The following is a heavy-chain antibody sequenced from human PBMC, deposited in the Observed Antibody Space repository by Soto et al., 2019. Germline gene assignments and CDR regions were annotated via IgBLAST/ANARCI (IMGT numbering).Heavy chain of an antibody. J-gene: IGHJ5*02. CDR3: ARHRGPTTAENWFDP. Sequence: QVLLVQSGPEVKNPGASLNISCKTSGYTFFGYDMSWVRQAPGQGLEWMGWISGYSGDTQYAQKFKGRVTLTRDISTSTVYMELRSLTSDDVATYYCARHRGPTTAENWFDPWGQGTLVIVSS. V-gene: IGHV1-18*03. CDR1: GYTFFGYD. D-gene: IGHD6-13*01. CDR2: ISGYSGDT.